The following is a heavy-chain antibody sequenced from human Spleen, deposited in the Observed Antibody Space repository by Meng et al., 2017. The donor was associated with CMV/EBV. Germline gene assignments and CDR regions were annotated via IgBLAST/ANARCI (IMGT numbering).Heavy chain of an antibody. D-gene: IGHD1-7*01. CDR3: AKGLELELFLY. CDR1: GFTFSSYS. V-gene: IGHV3-21*01. CDR2: ISSSSSDT. Sequence: GESLKISCAASGFTFSSYSMNWVRQAPGKGLEWVSSISSSSSDTYYADSVKGRFTISRDNAENSLYLQMNSLGAEDTAVYYCAKGLELELFLYWGQGTLVTVSS. J-gene: IGHJ4*02.